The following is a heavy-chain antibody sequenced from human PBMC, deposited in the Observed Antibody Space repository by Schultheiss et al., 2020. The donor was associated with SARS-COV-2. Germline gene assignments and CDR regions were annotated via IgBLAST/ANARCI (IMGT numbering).Heavy chain of an antibody. CDR2: ISPYNGNT. V-gene: IGHV1-18*04. D-gene: IGHD6-13*01. Sequence: ASVKVSCKASGYSFTTYGITWVRQDPGQGLEWMGWISPYNGNTFYAQKLQGRVIMTTDTSTSTAYMELSSLRSEDTAVYYCAREGFPKYSSSWSSLNWFDPWGQGTLVTVSS. CDR1: GYSFTTYG. J-gene: IGHJ5*02. CDR3: AREGFPKYSSSWSSLNWFDP.